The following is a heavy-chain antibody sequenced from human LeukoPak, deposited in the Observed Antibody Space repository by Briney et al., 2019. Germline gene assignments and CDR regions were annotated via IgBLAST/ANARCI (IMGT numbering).Heavy chain of an antibody. Sequence: GSLRLSCAASGFTFSNAWMSWIRQPPGKGLEWIGEINHSGSTDYNPSLKSRVTISVDTSKNQFSLKLSSVTAADTAVYYCAEGESQGLFDYWGQGTLVTVSS. D-gene: IGHD1-26*01. CDR2: INHSGST. CDR3: AEGESQGLFDY. J-gene: IGHJ4*02. V-gene: IGHV4-34*08. CDR1: GFTFSNAW.